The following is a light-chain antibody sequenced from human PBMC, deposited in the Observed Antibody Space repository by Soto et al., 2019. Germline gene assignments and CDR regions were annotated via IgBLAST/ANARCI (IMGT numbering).Light chain of an antibody. CDR3: QQYNSYWT. Sequence: DIKMTQSPSTLSGSVGDRVNITCRASQTISSWLAWYQQKPGKAPKLLIYKASTLKSGVPSRFSGSGSGTEFTLTISSLQPDDFATYYCQQYNSYWTFGQGTKV. CDR2: KAS. J-gene: IGKJ1*01. V-gene: IGKV1-5*03. CDR1: QTISSW.